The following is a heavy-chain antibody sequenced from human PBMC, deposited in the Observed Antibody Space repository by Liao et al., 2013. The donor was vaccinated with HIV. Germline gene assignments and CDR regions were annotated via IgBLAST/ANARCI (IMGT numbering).Heavy chain of an antibody. CDR2: VNHSGST. Sequence: QEQLQQWGAGLLKPSETLSLTCAVYGGSFSGYYWSWIRQPPREGAWSGLGKVNHSGSTNYNPSLKSRVTISVDKSKNQFSLRLSSVTAADTAIYYCVRDRQLPPSGWYFDLWGRGALVTVSS. CDR3: VRDRQLPPSGWYFDL. D-gene: IGHD2-8*02. V-gene: IGHV4-34*02. CDR1: GGSFSGYY. J-gene: IGHJ2*01.